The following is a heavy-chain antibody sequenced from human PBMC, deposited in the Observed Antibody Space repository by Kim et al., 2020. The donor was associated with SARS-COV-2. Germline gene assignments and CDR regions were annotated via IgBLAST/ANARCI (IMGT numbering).Heavy chain of an antibody. J-gene: IGHJ4*02. CDR3: ASIGELYYFDY. CDR2: IYYSGST. CDR1: GGSISSSSYY. Sequence: SETLSLTCTVSGGSISSSSYYWGWIRQPPGKGLEWIGSIYYSGSTYYNPSLKSRVTISVDTSKNQFSLKLSSVTAADTAVYYCASIGELYYFDYWGQGTLVTDSS. V-gene: IGHV4-39*01. D-gene: IGHD1-7*01.